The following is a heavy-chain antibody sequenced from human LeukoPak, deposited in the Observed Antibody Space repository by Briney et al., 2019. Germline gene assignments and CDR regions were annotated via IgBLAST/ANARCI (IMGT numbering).Heavy chain of an antibody. J-gene: IGHJ3*02. V-gene: IGHV4-39*07. CDR1: GGSISSSSYY. CDR3: ARGPYSYDSSGAFDI. D-gene: IGHD3-22*01. Sequence: ETLSLTCTVSGGSISSSSYYWGWIRQPPGKGLEWIGSIYYSGSTPYNPSLKSRVTISVDTSKNQFSLKLSSVTAADTAVYFCARGPYSYDSSGAFDIWGQGTMVTASS. CDR2: IYYSGST.